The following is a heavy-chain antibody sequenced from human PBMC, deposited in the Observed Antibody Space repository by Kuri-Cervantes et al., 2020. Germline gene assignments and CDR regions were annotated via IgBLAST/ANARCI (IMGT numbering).Heavy chain of an antibody. Sequence: LSLTCAASGFTFSSYSMNWVRQAPGKGLEWVSSISSSSSYIYYADSVKGRFTISRDNAKNSLYLQMNSLRAEDTAVYYCARASRNLSPRPGGDYWGQGTLVTVSS. CDR2: ISSSSSYI. CDR1: GFTFSSYS. CDR3: ARASRNLSPRPGGDY. V-gene: IGHV3-21*01. J-gene: IGHJ4*02. D-gene: IGHD1-14*01.